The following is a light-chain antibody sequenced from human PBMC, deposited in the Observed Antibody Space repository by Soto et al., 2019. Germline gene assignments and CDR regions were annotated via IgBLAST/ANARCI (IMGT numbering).Light chain of an antibody. Sequence: ENVLTQSPGTLSLSPGETATLSCRASQNVVNTYLAWYQQKPCQAPRLLIYGASNRATGIPERFSGSASGSDFTLTGSRLEPEDFGVYYCQQDVIAPQTFGRGTKVEIK. CDR1: QNVVNTY. V-gene: IGKV3-20*01. J-gene: IGKJ4*01. CDR3: QQDVIAPQT. CDR2: GAS.